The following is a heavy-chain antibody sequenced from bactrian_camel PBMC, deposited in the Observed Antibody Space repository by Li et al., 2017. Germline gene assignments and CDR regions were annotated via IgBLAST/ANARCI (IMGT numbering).Heavy chain of an antibody. J-gene: IGHJ7*01. Sequence: HVQLVESGGGSVQAGGSLRLSCAVSGYSYSTECMGWIRQAQGKQREGVAGIDRDGKATYADSVKGRFAISQDSAKNTLYLQMNNVKVDDTAMYYCAAGLGRCTWYDMHHWGKGTQVTVS. CDR1: GYSYSTEC. D-gene: IGHD1*01. V-gene: IGHV3S53*01. CDR2: IDRDGKA.